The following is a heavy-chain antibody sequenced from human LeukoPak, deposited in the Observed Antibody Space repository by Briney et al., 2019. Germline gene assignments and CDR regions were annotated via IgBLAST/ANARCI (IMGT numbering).Heavy chain of an antibody. CDR1: GGSISSGSYY. V-gene: IGHV4-61*02. Sequence: PSGTLSLTCTVSGGSISSGSYYWSRIRQPAGKGLEWIGRIYTSGSTNYNPSLKSRVTISVDTSKNQFSLKLSSVTAADTAVYYCASVGGLSWGQGTLVTVSS. J-gene: IGHJ5*02. CDR3: ASVGGLS. D-gene: IGHD3-16*01. CDR2: IYTSGST.